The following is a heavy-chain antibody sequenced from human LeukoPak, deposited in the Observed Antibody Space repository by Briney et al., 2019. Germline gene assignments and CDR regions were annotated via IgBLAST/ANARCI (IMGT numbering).Heavy chain of an antibody. CDR2: ISDNGSP. Sequence: KPSETLSLTCTVSGGSINSYNWNWIRQPPGKCLEWIGYISDNGSPDYNPSFKSRVTMSVDTSQGEFSLRLRSVTAADPAVYYCARFRGTNSWHQEVFDYWGQGAPVTVSS. D-gene: IGHD2-15*01. J-gene: IGHJ4*02. CDR3: ARFRGTNSWHQEVFDY. CDR1: GGSINSYN. V-gene: IGHV4-59*08.